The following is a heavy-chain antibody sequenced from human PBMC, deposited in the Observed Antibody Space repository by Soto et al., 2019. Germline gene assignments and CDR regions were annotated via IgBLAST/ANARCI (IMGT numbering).Heavy chain of an antibody. D-gene: IGHD2-21*02. Sequence: QVQLVQSGAELEKPGSSLRISCTASGVFFSSNTMNWLRQAAGEGPEWLAGISPLVGTANYAEKFKDRVTITVDKSTKTDYIELWIQISEHTAVYFCTYKAVYGGDCYAFDSWGQGTLVTVAS. CDR2: ISPLVGTA. CDR3: TYKAVYGGDCYAFDS. CDR1: GVFFSSNT. J-gene: IGHJ5*01. V-gene: IGHV1-69*06.